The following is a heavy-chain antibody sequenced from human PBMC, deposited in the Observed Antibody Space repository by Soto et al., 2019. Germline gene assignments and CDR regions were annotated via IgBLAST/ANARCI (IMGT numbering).Heavy chain of an antibody. D-gene: IGHD6-6*01. CDR1: GGTFSSYA. CDR2: VIPIFGTA. Sequence: QVQLVQSGAEVKKPGSSVKVSCKASGGTFSSYAISWVRQAPGLGLEWMGGVIPIFGTANYAQKVQGRVTITADKSKGTAYMAVSRLSTEGTGVEYGAREEDRSSYVRLNLGQGTLGTV. CDR3: AREEDRSSYVRLN. J-gene: IGHJ4*02. V-gene: IGHV1-69*06.